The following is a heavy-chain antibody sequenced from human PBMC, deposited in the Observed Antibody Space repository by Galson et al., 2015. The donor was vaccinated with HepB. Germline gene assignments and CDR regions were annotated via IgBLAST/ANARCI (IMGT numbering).Heavy chain of an antibody. D-gene: IGHD6-13*01. CDR3: AAGIAAAGMYYYYYGMDV. J-gene: IGHJ6*02. CDR2: ISSSSSYI. V-gene: IGHV3-21*01. Sequence: SLRLSCAASGFTFSSYSMNWVRQAPGKGLEWVSSISSSSSYIYYADSVKGRFTISRDNAKNSLYLQMNSLRAEDTAVYYCAAGIAAAGMYYYYYGMDVWGQGTTVTVSS. CDR1: GFTFSSYS.